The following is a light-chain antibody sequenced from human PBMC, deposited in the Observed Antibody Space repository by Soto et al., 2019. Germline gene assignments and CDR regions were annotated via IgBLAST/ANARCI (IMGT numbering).Light chain of an antibody. CDR3: QQYGSSGT. V-gene: IGKV3-20*01. CDR1: QSVSNNY. Sequence: EILLTQSPGTLSRSPGERATLSCGASQSVSNNYLAWYQQKPGQAPRLLIYGASDRATGIPDSLSGSGSGTEFTLTISRLEPEDFAVYYCQQYGSSGTFGQGTKVDI. CDR2: GAS. J-gene: IGKJ1*01.